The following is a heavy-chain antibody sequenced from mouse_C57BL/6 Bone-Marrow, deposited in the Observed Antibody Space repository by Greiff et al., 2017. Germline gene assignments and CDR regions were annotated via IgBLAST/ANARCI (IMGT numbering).Heavy chain of an antibody. Sequence: EVQLQQSGPELVKPGASVKLSCKASGYTFTDYYMNWVTQSHGKSLEWIGDINPNNGGTNYNQKFKGKATLTVDKSSSTAYMERRSLTSEDSAVYCGARREARLLPLFAYWGQGTLVTVSA. D-gene: IGHD2-3*01. CDR2: INPNNGGT. CDR3: ARREARLLPLFAY. CDR1: GYTFTDYY. J-gene: IGHJ3*01. V-gene: IGHV1-26*01.